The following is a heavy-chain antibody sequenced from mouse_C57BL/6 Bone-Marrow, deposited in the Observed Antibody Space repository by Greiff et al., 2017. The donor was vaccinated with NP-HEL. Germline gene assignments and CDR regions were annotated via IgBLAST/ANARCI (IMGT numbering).Heavy chain of an antibody. CDR2: IDPNSGGT. Sequence: QVQLKQSGAELVKPGASVKLSCKASGYTFTSYWMHWVKQRPGRGLEWIGRIDPNSGGTKYNEKFKSKATLTVDKPSSTAYMQLSSLTSEDSAVYYCAREGIWLRRDWYFDVWGTGTTVTVSS. CDR3: AREGIWLRRDWYFDV. D-gene: IGHD2-2*01. CDR1: GYTFTSYW. V-gene: IGHV1-72*01. J-gene: IGHJ1*03.